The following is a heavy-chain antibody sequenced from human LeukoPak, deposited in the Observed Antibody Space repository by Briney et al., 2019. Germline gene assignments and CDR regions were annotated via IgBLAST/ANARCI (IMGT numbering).Heavy chain of an antibody. Sequence: GSLRLSCAASGITLSDHYMSWIRQAPGKGPEWVSYITTGGRTMYYADSVRGRFTISGDNAENSLYLQMNSLRADDTAVYFCARIHRSNWFDPWGQGTLVTVSS. CDR2: ITTGGRTM. D-gene: IGHD5-18*01. V-gene: IGHV3-11*01. J-gene: IGHJ5*02. CDR1: GITLSDHY. CDR3: ARIHRSNWFDP.